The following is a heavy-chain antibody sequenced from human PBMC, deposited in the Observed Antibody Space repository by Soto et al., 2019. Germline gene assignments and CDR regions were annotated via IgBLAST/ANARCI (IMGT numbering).Heavy chain of an antibody. J-gene: IGHJ1*01. CDR3: AKDSGIIAAGNGEYFQH. Sequence: GGSLRLSCAASGFTFSSYAMSWVRQAPGKGLEWVSAISGSGGSTYYADSVKGRFTISRDNSKNTLYLQMNSLRAEDTAVYYCAKDSGIIAAGNGEYFQHWGQGTLVTVSS. CDR1: GFTFSSYA. D-gene: IGHD6-13*01. CDR2: ISGSGGST. V-gene: IGHV3-23*01.